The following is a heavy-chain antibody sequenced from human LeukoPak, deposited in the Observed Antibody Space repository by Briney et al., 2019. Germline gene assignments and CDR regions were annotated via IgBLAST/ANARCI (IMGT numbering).Heavy chain of an antibody. D-gene: IGHD5-18*01. CDR1: GYTFTSYG. CDR2: ISAYNGNT. CDR3: ARAEVDTAMSPFDY. V-gene: IGHV1-18*01. Sequence: ASVKVSCKASGYTFTSYGISWVRQAPGQGLEWMGWISAYNGNTNYAQKLQGRVTMTTDTSTCTAYMELRSLRSDDTAVYYCARAEVDTAMSPFDYWGQGTLVTVSS. J-gene: IGHJ4*02.